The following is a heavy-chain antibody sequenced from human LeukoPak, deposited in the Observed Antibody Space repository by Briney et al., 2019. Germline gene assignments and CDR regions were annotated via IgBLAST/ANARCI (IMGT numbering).Heavy chain of an antibody. D-gene: IGHD4-17*01. CDR2: ITTAGGT. Sequence: SGGSLRLSCAASGFTFSSYDMHWVRQTTGKGLEWISAITTAGGTYYLGSVKGRFTISRENAKNTLYLQMNSLRAEDTAVYYRARAGYGDPHFDFWGQGTLVTVSS. CDR1: GFTFSSYD. V-gene: IGHV3-13*04. J-gene: IGHJ4*02. CDR3: ARAGYGDPHFDF.